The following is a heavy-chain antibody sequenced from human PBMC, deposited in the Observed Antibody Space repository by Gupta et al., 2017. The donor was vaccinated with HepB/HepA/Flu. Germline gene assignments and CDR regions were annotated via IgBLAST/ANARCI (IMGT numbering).Heavy chain of an antibody. CDR2: LWHDGSKK. Sequence: LSCAASGFTFNDYGMHWVRQAPGKGLEWVAVLWHDGSKKSYVDSVKGRFSISRDNSESMVYLQMNSLRAEDTAVHFCARGTGYNWGYFDYWGQGILVTVSS. CDR3: ARGTGYNWGYFDY. V-gene: IGHV3-33*01. D-gene: IGHD1-1*01. J-gene: IGHJ4*02. CDR1: GFTFNDYG.